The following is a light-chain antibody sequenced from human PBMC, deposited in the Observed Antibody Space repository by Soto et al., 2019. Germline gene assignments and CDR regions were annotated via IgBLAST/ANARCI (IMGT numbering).Light chain of an antibody. CDR2: KVT. Sequence: QSVLTQPASVSGSPGQSITIYCTGTSSDVGGNKYVSWYQQYPGKVPKLLINKVTNRPSGVSYRFSGSKSGNTASLTISALLAEDEADYFCASSTSDSLYVFGTGTKGTVL. CDR1: SSDVGGNKY. V-gene: IGLV2-14*01. CDR3: ASSTSDSLYV. J-gene: IGLJ1*01.